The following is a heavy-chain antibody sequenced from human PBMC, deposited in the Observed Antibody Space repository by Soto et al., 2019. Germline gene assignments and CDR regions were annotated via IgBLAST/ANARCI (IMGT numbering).Heavy chain of an antibody. CDR3: ASMGYHYGSGSYPLDY. CDR1: GVSISSADYS. Sequence: SETLSLTCAVSGVSISSADYSWSWIRQPPGKGLEWIGFIYNSGSTHYNPSLRSRVTISVDTSKNQFSLKLRSVTAADTAVYYCASMGYHYGSGSYPLDYWGQGTLVTVSS. J-gene: IGHJ4*02. V-gene: IGHV4-61*08. D-gene: IGHD3-10*01. CDR2: IYNSGST.